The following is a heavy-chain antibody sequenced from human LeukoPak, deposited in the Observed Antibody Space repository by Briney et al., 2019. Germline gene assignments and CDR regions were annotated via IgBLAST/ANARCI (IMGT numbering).Heavy chain of an antibody. CDR1: GYTFTGHF. D-gene: IGHD1-26*01. J-gene: IGHJ5*02. Sequence: ASVTVSCKASGYTFTGHFIQWVRQAPGQGPEWVGRIDPNDGGTNYAQKFQGRVTMTRDTSISTAYMKLSSLRSDDTAVYYCARGSDSGTPRWFDPWGQGTLVTV. V-gene: IGHV1-2*06. CDR3: ARGSDSGTPRWFDP. CDR2: IDPNDGGT.